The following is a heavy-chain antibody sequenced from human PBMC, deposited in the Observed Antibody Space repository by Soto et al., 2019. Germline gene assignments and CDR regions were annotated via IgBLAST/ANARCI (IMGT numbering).Heavy chain of an antibody. V-gene: IGHV1-69*13. Sequence: SFKVSYSASDLNHCFYTILWNPEDTALALGWMGGILPFFGTANYAQKFQGRVTITADESTNIVYMDVTSLRSEDTAVYYCARGDATKIVVTTYYAMDVWGQGTTVTVSS. CDR1: DLNHCFYT. D-gene: IGHD4-17*01. J-gene: IGHJ6*02. CDR3: ARGDATKIVVTTYYAMDV. CDR2: ILPFFGTA.